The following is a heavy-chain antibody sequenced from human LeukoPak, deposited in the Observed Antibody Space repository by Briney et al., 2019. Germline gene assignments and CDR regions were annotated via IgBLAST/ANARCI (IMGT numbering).Heavy chain of an antibody. CDR2: INSDGSST. Sequence: GGSLRLSCTASGFTFSSYWMHWVRQAPGKGLVWVSRINSDGSSTSYADSVKGRFTISRDNAKNTLYLQMNSLRAEDTAVYYCARDTRQWLVPGDYWGQGTLVTVSS. CDR1: GFTFSSYW. D-gene: IGHD6-19*01. V-gene: IGHV3-74*01. CDR3: ARDTRQWLVPGDY. J-gene: IGHJ4*02.